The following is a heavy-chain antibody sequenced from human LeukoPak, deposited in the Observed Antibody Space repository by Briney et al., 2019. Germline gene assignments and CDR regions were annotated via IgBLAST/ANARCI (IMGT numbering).Heavy chain of an antibody. CDR1: GFTFSSFW. CDR2: ISYDGNIK. J-gene: IGHJ4*02. D-gene: IGHD3-10*01. Sequence: PGGSLRLSCAASGFTFSSFWMNWVRQAPGKGLEWVAFISYDGNIKYYPDSVKGRFTISRDNSKNTLYLQMNSLKPEDTAVYYCAKDKGAMNSALDYWGRGTLLTVSS. V-gene: IGHV3-30*18. CDR3: AKDKGAMNSALDY.